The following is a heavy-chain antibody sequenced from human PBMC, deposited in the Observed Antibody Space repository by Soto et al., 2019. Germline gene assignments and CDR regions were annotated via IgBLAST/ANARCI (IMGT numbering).Heavy chain of an antibody. Sequence: EVQLVESGGGLVQPGGSLRLSCAASGFIFNNYAMSWVRQAPGKGLEWVSVISGNGRDPYYADSVRGRFTISNDNSKTTLFLQMNSLRAEDTAVYYCAKHLQYDSGWPLDYWGQGALVTVSS. CDR3: AKHLQYDSGWPLDY. CDR1: GFIFNNYA. V-gene: IGHV3-23*04. D-gene: IGHD6-19*01. J-gene: IGHJ4*02. CDR2: ISGNGRDP.